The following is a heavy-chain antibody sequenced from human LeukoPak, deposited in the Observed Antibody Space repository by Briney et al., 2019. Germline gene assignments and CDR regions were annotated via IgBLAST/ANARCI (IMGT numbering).Heavy chain of an antibody. V-gene: IGHV1-18*01. CDR3: ARVPPLVGANYFDY. CDR2: ISAYNGNT. Sequence: ASVKVSCKASGYTFTSYGISWVRQAPGQGLEWMGWISAYNGNTNYAQKPQGRVTMTTDTSTSTAYMELRSLRSDDTAVYYCARVPPLVGANYFDYWGQGTLVTVSS. D-gene: IGHD1-26*01. J-gene: IGHJ4*02. CDR1: GYTFTSYG.